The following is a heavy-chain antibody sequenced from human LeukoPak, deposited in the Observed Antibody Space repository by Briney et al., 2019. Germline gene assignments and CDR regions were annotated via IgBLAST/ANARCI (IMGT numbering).Heavy chain of an antibody. CDR3: ARGLGGGNSVYFDL. CDR1: AGSLGASC. V-gene: IGHV4-34*01. D-gene: IGHD4-23*01. Sequence: SETLSLTCGVYAGSLGASCWSWLRQPPGKGLEWIGEVYHSGSASYDPSHQRRVTISVDGSKDQFSLMLSSVTAADTAVYYCARGLGGGNSVYFDLWGRGTLVTVSS. J-gene: IGHJ2*01. CDR2: VYHSGSA.